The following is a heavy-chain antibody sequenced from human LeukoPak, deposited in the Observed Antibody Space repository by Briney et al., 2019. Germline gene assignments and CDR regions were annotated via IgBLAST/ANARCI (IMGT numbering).Heavy chain of an antibody. CDR2: IIPIFGTA. J-gene: IGHJ6*03. Sequence: SVKVSCKASGGTFSSYAISWVRQAPGQGLEWMGGIIPIFGTANYAQKFQGRVTITTDESTSTVYMELSSLRSEDTAVYYCARDRGSSTSNLSGGYYYYYYYMDVWGKGTTVTVSS. CDR1: GGTFSSYA. D-gene: IGHD2-2*01. CDR3: ARDRGSSTSNLSGGYYYYYYYMDV. V-gene: IGHV1-69*05.